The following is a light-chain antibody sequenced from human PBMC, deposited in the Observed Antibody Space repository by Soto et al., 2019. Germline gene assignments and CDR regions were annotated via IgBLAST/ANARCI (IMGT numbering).Light chain of an antibody. CDR2: DTS. Sequence: EVVLTQSPALLSLSPGERATLSCRASPSVSRFVDWYQQKPGQAPRLLIYDTSNRATGIPARFSGSGSETDFTLTITSLEAEDFAMYYCQQRSKWPRTFGPGTKVDIK. CDR1: PSVSRF. CDR3: QQRSKWPRT. V-gene: IGKV3-11*01. J-gene: IGKJ3*01.